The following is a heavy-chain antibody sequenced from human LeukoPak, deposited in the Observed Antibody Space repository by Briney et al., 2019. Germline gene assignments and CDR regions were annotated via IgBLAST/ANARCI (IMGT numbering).Heavy chain of an antibody. Sequence: PGGSLRLSCAASGFTFSSYDMNWVRQAPGKGLEWVSSISGSGGSTHYADSVKGRFTISRDNAKNSLYLQMNSLRAEDTAVYYCARNDYYFDYWGQGTLVTVSS. CDR1: GFTFSSYD. CDR3: ARNDYYFDY. D-gene: IGHD3-3*01. CDR2: ISGSGGST. J-gene: IGHJ4*02. V-gene: IGHV3-23*01.